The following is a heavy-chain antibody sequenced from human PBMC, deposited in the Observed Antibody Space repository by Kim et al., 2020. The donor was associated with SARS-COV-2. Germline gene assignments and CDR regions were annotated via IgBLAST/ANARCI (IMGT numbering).Heavy chain of an antibody. Sequence: SETLSLTCAVSGGSFSDYNWNWIRRPTGKGLEWVGEINAGGSATYSPSLNRRVTISVDTAKRQFSLKLRSLTAADTAVYYCSRGRAGVVPAPILGRGPFYDYFAMDAWGQGTTVVVSS. CDR2: INAGGSA. D-gene: IGHD2-2*02. CDR3: SRGRAGVVPAPILGRGPFYDYFAMDA. J-gene: IGHJ6*02. V-gene: IGHV4-34*01. CDR1: GGSFSDYN.